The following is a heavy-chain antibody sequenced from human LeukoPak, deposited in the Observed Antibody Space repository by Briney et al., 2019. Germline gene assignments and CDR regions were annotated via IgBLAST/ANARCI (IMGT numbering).Heavy chain of an antibody. D-gene: IGHD3-22*01. CDR2: IKSDGST. J-gene: IGHJ1*01. Sequence: VGSLRLSCAASGFTFSSYWMHWVRQAPGKGLWWVSRIKSDGSTNYADSVKGRFPISRDNAKNTVSLQMNRLRAEATAVYYCASAPSEIGGYYPAYLRHWGQGTLVTVSS. CDR1: GFTFSSYW. CDR3: ASAPSEIGGYYPAYLRH. V-gene: IGHV3-74*01.